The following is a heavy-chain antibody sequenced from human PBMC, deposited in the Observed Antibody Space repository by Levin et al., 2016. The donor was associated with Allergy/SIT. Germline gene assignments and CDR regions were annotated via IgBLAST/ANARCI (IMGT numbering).Heavy chain of an antibody. J-gene: IGHJ4*02. D-gene: IGHD6-13*01. V-gene: IGHV3-7*03. CDR1: GFTFSTYY. CDR2: IKEDGSEE. CDR3: ARSWGSSWHTPLGY. Sequence: GGSLRLSCAASGFTFSTYYMSWVRQAPGKGLQWVANIKEDGSEEYYVDSLESRVTISVDKSKNQFSLKMSSMTAADTAVYYCARSWGSSWHTPLGYWGQGTLVPVSS.